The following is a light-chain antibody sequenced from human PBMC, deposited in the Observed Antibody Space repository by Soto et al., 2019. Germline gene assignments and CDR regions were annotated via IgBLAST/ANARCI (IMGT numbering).Light chain of an antibody. CDR1: SSDVGAYKY. CDR3: SSYTSTNTQV. CDR2: EVS. J-gene: IGLJ1*01. V-gene: IGLV2-14*01. Sequence: QSALTQPASVSGPPGQSITISCTGTSSDVGAYKYVSWYQQNPGKAPKLMIYEVSNRPSGVSNRFSASKSGNTASVTISGLQAEDEADYYCSSYTSTNTQVFGTGTKVTVL.